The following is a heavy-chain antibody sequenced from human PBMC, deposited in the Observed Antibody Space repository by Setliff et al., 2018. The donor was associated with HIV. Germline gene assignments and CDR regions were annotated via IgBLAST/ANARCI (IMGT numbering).Heavy chain of an antibody. CDR1: GGSISSYY. CDR2: IYTSGST. V-gene: IGHV4-4*09. CDR3: ARGLSFYDPGGFDY. D-gene: IGHD3-22*01. J-gene: IGHJ4*02. Sequence: PSETLSLTCTVSGGSISSYYWSWIRQPPGKGLEWIGYIYTSGSTNYNPSLKSRVTISVDTSKNQFSLKLSSVTAADTAVYYCARGLSFYDPGGFDYWGQGSLVTVSS.